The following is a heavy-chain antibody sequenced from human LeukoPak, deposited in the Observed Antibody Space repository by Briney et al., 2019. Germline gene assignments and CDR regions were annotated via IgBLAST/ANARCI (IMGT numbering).Heavy chain of an antibody. CDR3: ARGWLAETTVVTPYNY. D-gene: IGHD4-23*01. V-gene: IGHV1-69*01. J-gene: IGHJ4*02. Sequence: ASVKVSCKASGGTFSSHAISWVRQAPGQGLEWMGGIIPIFGTPNYAQKFQGRVTITADESTSIAYMELSSLRSEDTAVYYCARGWLAETTVVTPYNYWGQGTLVTVSS. CDR1: GGTFSSHA. CDR2: IIPIFGTP.